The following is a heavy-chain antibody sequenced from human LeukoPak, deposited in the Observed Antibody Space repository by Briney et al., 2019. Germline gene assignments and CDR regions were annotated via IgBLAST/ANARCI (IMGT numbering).Heavy chain of an antibody. V-gene: IGHV3-30*19. J-gene: IGHJ6*02. CDR3: ARAKDRYYYYYGMDV. Sequence: GKSLRLSCAASGFTFSGFGMHWVRQAPGKELEWVAVISYDGSNKYYADSVKGRFTISRDNSKNTLYPQMNSLRAEDTAVYYCARAKDRYYYYYGMDVWGQGTTVTVSS. CDR1: GFTFSGFG. CDR2: ISYDGSNK.